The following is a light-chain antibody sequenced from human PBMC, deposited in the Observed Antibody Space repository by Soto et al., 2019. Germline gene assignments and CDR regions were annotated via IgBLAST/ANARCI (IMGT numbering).Light chain of an antibody. J-gene: IGKJ4*01. CDR1: QSVSSSY. V-gene: IGKV3-20*01. Sequence: EIVLTQSPGTLSLSPGERATLSCRASQSVSSSYLAWYQQKPGQAPRLLIYGASNRATGIPDRFSGSGSGKDFPLTINRLEPEDFAVYYCQQDGNSPLTFGGGTKVEIK. CDR2: GAS. CDR3: QQDGNSPLT.